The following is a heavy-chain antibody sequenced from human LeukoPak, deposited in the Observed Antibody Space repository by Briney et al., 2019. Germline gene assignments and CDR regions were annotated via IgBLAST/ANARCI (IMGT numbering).Heavy chain of an antibody. CDR2: ISSSSSYI. J-gene: IGHJ5*02. CDR3: AKDLSGYSYGDANWFDP. V-gene: IGHV3-21*04. Sequence: GGSLRLSCAASGFTFSSYSMNWVRQAPGKGLEWVSSISSSSSYIYYADSVKGRFTISRDNAKNSLYLQMNSLRAEDTAVYYCAKDLSGYSYGDANWFDPWGQGTLVTVSS. D-gene: IGHD5-18*01. CDR1: GFTFSSYS.